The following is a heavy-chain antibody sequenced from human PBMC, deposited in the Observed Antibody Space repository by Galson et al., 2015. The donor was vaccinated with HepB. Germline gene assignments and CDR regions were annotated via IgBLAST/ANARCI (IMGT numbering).Heavy chain of an antibody. D-gene: IGHD2-8*01. V-gene: IGHV3-33*01. CDR2: IWYDGSNK. CDR3: ARDGDIVLMVLGDGLGYFDY. CDR1: GFTFSSYG. J-gene: IGHJ4*02. Sequence: SLRLSCAASGFTFSSYGMHWVRQAPGKGLEWVAVIWYDGSNKYYADSVKGRFTISRDNSKNTLYLQMNSLRAEDTAVYYCARDGDIVLMVLGDGLGYFDYWGQGTLVTVSS.